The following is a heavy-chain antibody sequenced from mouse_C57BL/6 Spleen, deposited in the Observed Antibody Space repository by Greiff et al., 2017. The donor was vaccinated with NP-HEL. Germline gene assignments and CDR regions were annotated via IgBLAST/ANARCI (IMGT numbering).Heavy chain of an antibody. V-gene: IGHV5-17*01. D-gene: IGHD4-1*01. J-gene: IGHJ3*01. CDR3: ARPGKGTWFAD. CDR1: GFTFSDYG. CDR2: ISSGSSTI. Sequence: EVNVVESGGGLVKPGGSLKLSCAASGFTFSDYGMHWVRQAPEKGLEWVAYISSGSSTIYYADTVKGRFTISRDNAKNTLFLQMTSLRSEDTAMYYCARPGKGTWFADWGKGTLVTVSA.